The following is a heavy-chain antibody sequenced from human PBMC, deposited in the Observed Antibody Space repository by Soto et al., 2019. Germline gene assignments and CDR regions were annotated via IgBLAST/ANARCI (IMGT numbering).Heavy chain of an antibody. Sequence: HPGGSLRLSCAASGFTFGSYAVSWVRQAPGKGLEWVSVISGSGGSTHYADSVKGRSTISRDNSKNTLHLQVNSLRGEDTAVYYCAKEADISGYYPDYWGQGTQVTAPQ. V-gene: IGHV3-23*01. CDR3: AKEADISGYYPDY. CDR1: GFTFGSYA. D-gene: IGHD3-22*01. CDR2: ISGSGGST. J-gene: IGHJ4*02.